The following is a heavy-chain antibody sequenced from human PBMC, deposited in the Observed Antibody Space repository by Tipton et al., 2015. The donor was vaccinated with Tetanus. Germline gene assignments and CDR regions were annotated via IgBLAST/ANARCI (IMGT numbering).Heavy chain of an antibody. CDR2: IYFKGDT. Sequence: TLSLTCTVSGGSISDKKYYWDWIRQPPGKGLEWIASIYFKGDTYYSPTLKSRVTIAVDTSQNVFSLRLTSVTAADTAVYYCARHLYGYWFDPWGQGTLVTVSS. CDR1: GGSISDKKYY. D-gene: IGHD3-10*01. CDR3: ARHLYGYWFDP. J-gene: IGHJ5*02. V-gene: IGHV4-39*02.